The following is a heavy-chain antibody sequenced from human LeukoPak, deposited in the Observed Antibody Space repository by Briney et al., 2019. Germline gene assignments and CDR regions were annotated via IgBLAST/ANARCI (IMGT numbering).Heavy chain of an antibody. V-gene: IGHV3-23*01. D-gene: IGHD3-22*01. CDR1: GITFSNHA. Sequence: GGSLRLSCAASGITFSNHAMTWVRQAPGKGLEWVSGITGSGANTYYADSVKGRFTISRDNAKNSLYLQMNSLRAEDTAVYFCARRVPNQVVTDYFDYWGQGTPVTVSS. J-gene: IGHJ4*02. CDR3: ARRVPNQVVTDYFDY. CDR2: ITGSGANT.